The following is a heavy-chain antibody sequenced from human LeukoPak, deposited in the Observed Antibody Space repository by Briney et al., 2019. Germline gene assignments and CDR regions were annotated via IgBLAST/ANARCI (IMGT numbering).Heavy chain of an antibody. CDR1: GFTVNSNF. J-gene: IGHJ4*02. CDR2: VYSGGST. CDR3: AGFFYFDH. Sequence: GGSLRLSCAASGFTVNSNFMSWVRQAPGKGLEGVSVVYSGGSTYYADSVKGRFTISRDISKNTPSLQMNSLRAEDTAAYYCAGFFYFDHWGQGTLVTVSS. V-gene: IGHV3-53*01.